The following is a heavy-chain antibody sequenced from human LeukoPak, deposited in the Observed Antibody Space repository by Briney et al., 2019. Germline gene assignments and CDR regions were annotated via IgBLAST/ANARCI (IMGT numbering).Heavy chain of an antibody. CDR1: GGSISSSIYY. D-gene: IGHD2-21*01. J-gene: IGHJ1*01. V-gene: IGHV4-39*01. Sequence: PSETLSLTCTVSGGSISSSIYYWGWIRQPPGKGLEWIGSFYYSGSTYSNPSLKSRVTISVDTSKKQFSLNLSSVTAADTAVYYCAKPCGPRNAEYFQHWGQGTLVTVSS. CDR2: FYYSGST. CDR3: AKPCGPRNAEYFQH.